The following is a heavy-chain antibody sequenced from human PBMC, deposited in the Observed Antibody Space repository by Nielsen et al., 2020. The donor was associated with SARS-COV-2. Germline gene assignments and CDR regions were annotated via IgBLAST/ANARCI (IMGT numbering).Heavy chain of an antibody. Sequence: GGSLRLSCAASGFTFSNPWMNWVRQAPGKGLEWVGRIKSKTDGGTTDYAAPVKGRFSISRDDSKNTLYLQMNSLITEDTAVYFCTTYYDSSGYYLFEFWGQGTLVTVSS. D-gene: IGHD3-22*01. CDR2: IKSKTDGGTT. CDR3: TTYYDSSGYYLFEF. V-gene: IGHV3-15*01. CDR1: GFTFSNPW. J-gene: IGHJ4*02.